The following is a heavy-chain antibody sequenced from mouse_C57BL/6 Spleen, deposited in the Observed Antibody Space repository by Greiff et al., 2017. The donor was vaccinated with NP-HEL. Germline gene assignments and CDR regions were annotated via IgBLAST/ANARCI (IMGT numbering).Heavy chain of an antibody. Sequence: QVQLQQSGAELVRPGASVKLSCKASGYTFTSYGISWVKQRPGQGLEWIGEIYPRSGHTYYTEKFKGKATLTADKSSSTAYMELRSLTSEDSAVYFCARGGAQATDYWGQGTTLTVSS. D-gene: IGHD3-2*02. CDR2: IYPRSGHT. V-gene: IGHV1-81*01. CDR1: GYTFTSYG. J-gene: IGHJ2*01. CDR3: ARGGAQATDY.